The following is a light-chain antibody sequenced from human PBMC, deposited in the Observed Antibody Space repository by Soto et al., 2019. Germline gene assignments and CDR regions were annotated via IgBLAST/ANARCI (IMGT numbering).Light chain of an antibody. V-gene: IGKV1-39*01. CDR2: AAS. Sequence: DIQMTQSPSSLSASVGDRVTVTCRASQSISNHLNWYQQQPGKAPKLLIYAASSLQSGVPSRFSGSGSGTDFTLTISSLQPEDFATYYCQQSYSSVMYTFGQGTKLEIK. J-gene: IGKJ2*01. CDR3: QQSYSSVMYT. CDR1: QSISNH.